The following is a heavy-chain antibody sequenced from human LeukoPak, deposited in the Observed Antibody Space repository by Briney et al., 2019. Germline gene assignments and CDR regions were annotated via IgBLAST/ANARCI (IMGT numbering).Heavy chain of an antibody. Sequence: GGSLRLSCAASGFTFSSYAMSWVRQAPGKGLEWVSAISGSGGSTYYADSVKGRFTISRDNSKNTLYLQMNSLRAEDTAVYYCAKGQEEVDYDYVWGSYRYPFDYWGQGTLVTVSS. V-gene: IGHV3-23*01. D-gene: IGHD3-16*02. CDR2: ISGSGGST. CDR1: GFTFSSYA. J-gene: IGHJ4*02. CDR3: AKGQEEVDYDYVWGSYRYPFDY.